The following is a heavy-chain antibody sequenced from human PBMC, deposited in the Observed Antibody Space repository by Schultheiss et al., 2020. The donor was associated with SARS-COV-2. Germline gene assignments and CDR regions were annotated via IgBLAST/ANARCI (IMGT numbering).Heavy chain of an antibody. CDR2: IKQDGSEK. CDR3: ARDSSHTGGYFDY. Sequence: GGSLRLSCAASGFTFSSYWMSWVRQAPGKGLEWVANIKQDGSEKYYVDSVKGRFTISRDNSKNTLYLQMNSLRAEDTAVYYCARDSSHTGGYFDYWGQGTLVTVSS. J-gene: IGHJ4*02. D-gene: IGHD7-27*01. V-gene: IGHV3-7*01. CDR1: GFTFSSYW.